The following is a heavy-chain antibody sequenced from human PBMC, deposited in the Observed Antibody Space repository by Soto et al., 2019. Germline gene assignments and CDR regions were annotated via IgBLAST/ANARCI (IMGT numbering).Heavy chain of an antibody. CDR2: IKQDGSEI. V-gene: IGHV3-7*01. J-gene: IGHJ4*02. CDR1: GFTLSSYW. D-gene: IGHD3-10*01. Sequence: EVQLVESGGGLVQPGESLRLSCAASGFTLSSYWMSWVRQAPGKGLEWVANIKQDGSEIFYVDSVKGRFSISRDNAKNSLYLKLNSLRAADTAVYYCARSTMVRGVIINDWGQGTLVTVSS. CDR3: ARSTMVRGVIIND.